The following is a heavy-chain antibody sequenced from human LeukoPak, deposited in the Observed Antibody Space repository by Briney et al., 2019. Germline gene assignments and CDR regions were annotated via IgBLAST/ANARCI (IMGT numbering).Heavy chain of an antibody. CDR3: ASGGYSDYAFDY. V-gene: IGHV4-59*01. Sequence: PSETLSLTCTVSGGSISSFYWSWIRQPPGKGLQWIGYIYYSGITRYNPSLKSRVTISVDTSKNQFSLKLSSVTAADTAVYYCASGGYSDYAFDYWGRGILVTVSS. CDR1: GGSISSFY. J-gene: IGHJ4*02. CDR2: IYYSGIT. D-gene: IGHD5-12*01.